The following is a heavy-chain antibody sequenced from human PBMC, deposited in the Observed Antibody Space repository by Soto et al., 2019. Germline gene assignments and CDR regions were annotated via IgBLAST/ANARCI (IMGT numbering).Heavy chain of an antibody. D-gene: IGHD4-17*01. CDR3: ARWLAVTTLAAFDI. CDR2: MNPNSGNT. V-gene: IGHV1-8*01. CDR1: GYTFTSYD. J-gene: IGHJ3*02. Sequence: ASVKVSCKASGYTFTSYDINWVRQATGQGLEWMGWMNPNSGNTGYAQKFQGRVTMTRNTSISTAYMELSSLRSEDTAAYYCARWLAVTTLAAFDIWGQGTMVTVSS.